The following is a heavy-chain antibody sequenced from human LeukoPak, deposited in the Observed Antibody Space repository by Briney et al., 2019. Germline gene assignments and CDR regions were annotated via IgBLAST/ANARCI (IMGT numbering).Heavy chain of an antibody. Sequence: PSETLSLTCTVSGGSISSYYWSWIRQPPGKGLEWIGYIYYSGSTNYNPSLKSRVTISVDTSKNQFSLKLSSVTAADTAVYYCARINYDYVWGSYVLDYWGQGTLVTVSS. J-gene: IGHJ4*02. CDR2: IYYSGST. CDR3: ARINYDYVWGSYVLDY. D-gene: IGHD3-16*01. V-gene: IGHV4-59*01. CDR1: GGSISSYY.